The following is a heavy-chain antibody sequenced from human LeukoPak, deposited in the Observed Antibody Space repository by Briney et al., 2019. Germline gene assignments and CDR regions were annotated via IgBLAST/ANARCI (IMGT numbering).Heavy chain of an antibody. CDR1: GYTFTRYG. V-gene: IGHV1-2*02. J-gene: IGHJ4*02. CDR3: ARAPDQQCDY. CDR2: INPNSGDT. D-gene: IGHD6-19*01. Sequence: ASVKVSCKAPGYTFTRYGFSWVRQAPGQGLEWMGWINPNSGDTNYAQKFQGRVTMTRDTSISTAYMELSRLRSDDTAVYYCARAPDQQCDYWGQGTLVTVSS.